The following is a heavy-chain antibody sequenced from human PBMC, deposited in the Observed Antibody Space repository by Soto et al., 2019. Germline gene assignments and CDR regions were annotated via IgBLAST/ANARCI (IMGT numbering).Heavy chain of an antibody. D-gene: IGHD2-2*01. Sequence: GESLKISCKGSGYSFTSYWIDWVRQMTGKGLEWMGIIYPGDSDTRYSPSFQGQVTIAADKSISTAYLQWSSLKATDTAVYDCARGSWKVVPAPRPHYYYGMDVWGRGTTVTVSS. CDR3: ARGSWKVVPAPRPHYYYGMDV. CDR2: IYPGDSDT. CDR1: GYSFTSYW. J-gene: IGHJ6*02. V-gene: IGHV5-51*01.